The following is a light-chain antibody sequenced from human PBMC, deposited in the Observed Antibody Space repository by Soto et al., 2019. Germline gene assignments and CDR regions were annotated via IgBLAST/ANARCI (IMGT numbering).Light chain of an antibody. Sequence: EIVLTQSPATLSLSPGGRATLSCRASQSVGSYLAWYQQKPGQAPRLLIYDASNRATGIPARFSGSGSGTDFTLTISTLEPADFAVYYCQHRSNWPQTFGQGTKVEIK. CDR2: DAS. CDR3: QHRSNWPQT. CDR1: QSVGSY. V-gene: IGKV3-11*01. J-gene: IGKJ1*01.